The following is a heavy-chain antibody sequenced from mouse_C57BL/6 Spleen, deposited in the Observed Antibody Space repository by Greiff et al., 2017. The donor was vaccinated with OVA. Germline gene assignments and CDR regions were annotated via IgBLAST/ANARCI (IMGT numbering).Heavy chain of an antibody. J-gene: IGHJ4*01. CDR2: ISSGGDYI. V-gene: IGHV5-9-1*02. CDR3: TRVYGSTYAMDY. CDR1: GFTFSSYA. Sequence: EVKVEESGEGLVKPGGSLKLSCAASGFTFSSYAMSWVRQTPEKRLEWVAYISSGGDYIYYADTVKGRFTISRDNARNTLYLQMSSLKSEDTAMYYCTRVYGSTYAMDYWGQGTSVTVSS. D-gene: IGHD1-1*01.